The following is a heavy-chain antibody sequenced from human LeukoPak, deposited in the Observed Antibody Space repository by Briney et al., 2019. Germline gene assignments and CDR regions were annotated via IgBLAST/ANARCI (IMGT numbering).Heavy chain of an antibody. J-gene: IGHJ3*02. V-gene: IGHV1-18*01. D-gene: IGHD6-19*01. Sequence: ASVKVSCKASGYTFTSYGISWVRQAPGQGLEWMGWISAYNGNTNYAQKLQGRVTMTTDTSTSTAYMELRGLRSDDTAVYYCARSGYSSGRDAFDIWGQGAMVTVSS. CDR2: ISAYNGNT. CDR3: ARSGYSSGRDAFDI. CDR1: GYTFTSYG.